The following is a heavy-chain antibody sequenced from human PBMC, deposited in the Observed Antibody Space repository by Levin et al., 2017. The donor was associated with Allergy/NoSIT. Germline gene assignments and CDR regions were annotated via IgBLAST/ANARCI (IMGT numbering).Heavy chain of an antibody. J-gene: IGHJ3*02. CDR3: VRDNYGDYTGTNGAFDS. Sequence: GGSLRLSCAASGFTFSNYGMHWVRQAPGKGLEWVAVIWNDGSKTYYADSVKGRFTISRDSPKNTLYLQMNSLRVEDTALYYCVRDNYGDYTGTNGAFDSWGHGTMVTVAS. CDR1: GFTFSNYG. V-gene: IGHV3-33*01. D-gene: IGHD4-17*01. CDR2: IWNDGSKT.